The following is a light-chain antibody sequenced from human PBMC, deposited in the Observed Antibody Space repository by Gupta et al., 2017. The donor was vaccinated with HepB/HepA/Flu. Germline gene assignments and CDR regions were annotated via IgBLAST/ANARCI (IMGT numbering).Light chain of an antibody. CDR3: QQYYSTPYT. CDR2: WAS. V-gene: IGKV4-1*01. Sequence: DIVMTQSPDSLAVSLGERATINCKSSQSVLYSSNNKNYLAWYQQEPGQPPKVLIYWASTRESGVPDRFSGSGSGTAFTLTISSLQAEDVAVYYCQQYYSTPYTFGQGTKLEIK. J-gene: IGKJ2*01. CDR1: QSVLYSSNNKNY.